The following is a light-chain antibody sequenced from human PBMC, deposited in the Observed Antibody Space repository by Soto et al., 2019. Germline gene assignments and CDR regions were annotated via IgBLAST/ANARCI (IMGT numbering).Light chain of an antibody. J-gene: IGKJ4*01. Sequence: DIQMTQSPSSLSASVGDRVTITCQASQVISNYLNWYQQKPGQAPKLLIYDASNLGTGVPSRFSGSGSGTDFTFTISSLQPGDFATYYCQQYENLPLTFGGGTKVDI. CDR2: DAS. CDR3: QQYENLPLT. V-gene: IGKV1-33*01. CDR1: QVISNY.